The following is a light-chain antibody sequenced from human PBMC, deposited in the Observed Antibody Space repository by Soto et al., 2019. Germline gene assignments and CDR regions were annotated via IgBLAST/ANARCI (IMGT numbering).Light chain of an antibody. V-gene: IGKV3-20*01. CDR2: DVS. Sequence: EIVLTRSPGTLSLSPGERATLSCRSSQSVSSSYLAWYQQKPGQAPRLLIYDVSSRATGIPDRFSGSGSGTDFTLTISRLEPEEFAVYYCQQYGSSPTCGQGTKVEIQ. CDR3: QQYGSSPT. CDR1: QSVSSSY. J-gene: IGKJ1*01.